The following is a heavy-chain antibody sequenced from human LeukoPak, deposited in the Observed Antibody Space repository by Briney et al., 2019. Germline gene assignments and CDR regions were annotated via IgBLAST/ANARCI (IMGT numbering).Heavy chain of an antibody. CDR1: GFTFSSYA. CDR3: ARVPTPWCSGGSCYQYYYYYGMDV. Sequence: GGSLRLSCAASGFTFSSYAMHWVRQAPGKGLEWVAVISYDGSNKYYADSVKGRFTISRDNSKNTLYLQMNSLRAEDTAVYYCARVPTPWCSGGSCYQYYYYYGMDVWGQGTTVTVSS. J-gene: IGHJ6*02. V-gene: IGHV3-30-3*01. CDR2: ISYDGSNK. D-gene: IGHD2-15*01.